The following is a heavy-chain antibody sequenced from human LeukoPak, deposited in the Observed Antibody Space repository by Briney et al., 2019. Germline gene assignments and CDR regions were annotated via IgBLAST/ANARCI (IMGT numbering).Heavy chain of an antibody. V-gene: IGHV4-34*01. Sequence: PSETLSLTCAVYGGSFSGYYWSWIRQPPGKGLEWIGEINHRESTNYSPSLKSRVTISVDTSKNQFSLKLSSVTAADTAVYYCARGSQSLGYCSGGSCRAKIFDYWGQGTLVTVSS. J-gene: IGHJ4*02. CDR1: GGSFSGYY. CDR3: ARGSQSLGYCSGGSCRAKIFDY. D-gene: IGHD2-15*01. CDR2: INHREST.